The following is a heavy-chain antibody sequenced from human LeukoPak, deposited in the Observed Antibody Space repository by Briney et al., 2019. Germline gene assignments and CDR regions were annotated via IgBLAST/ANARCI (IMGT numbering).Heavy chain of an antibody. CDR1: GFTFSSYS. Sequence: PGGSLRLSCAASGFTFSSYSMNWVRQAPGKGLEWVSSISSSSSYIYYADSVKGRFTISRDNAKNSLYLQMNSLRAEDTAVYYCAREAPRTVTPDYWGQGTLVTVSS. D-gene: IGHD4-17*01. CDR2: ISSSSSYI. J-gene: IGHJ4*02. CDR3: AREAPRTVTPDY. V-gene: IGHV3-21*01.